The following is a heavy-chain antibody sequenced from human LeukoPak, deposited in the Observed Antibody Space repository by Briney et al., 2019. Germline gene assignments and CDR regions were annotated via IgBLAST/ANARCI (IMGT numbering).Heavy chain of an antibody. Sequence: SETLSLTCAVYGGSFSGYYWSWIRQPPGKGLEWIGEINHSGSTNYNPSLKSGVPISVDTSKNQFSLKMSSVTAEDTAVYYCARGKCSSTSCYLGDLGFDYWGQGTLVTVSS. V-gene: IGHV4-34*01. CDR1: GGSFSGYY. J-gene: IGHJ4*02. D-gene: IGHD2-2*01. CDR2: INHSGST. CDR3: ARGKCSSTSCYLGDLGFDY.